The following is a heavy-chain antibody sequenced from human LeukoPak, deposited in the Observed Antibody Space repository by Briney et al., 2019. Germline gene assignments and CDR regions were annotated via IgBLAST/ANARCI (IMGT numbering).Heavy chain of an antibody. CDR1: GYTFTSYG. J-gene: IGHJ4*02. V-gene: IGHV1-18*01. CDR2: ISAYNGNT. CDR3: ARDRSYCSGGSCDPFDY. D-gene: IGHD2-15*01. Sequence: ASVKVSCKASGYTFTSYGISWVRQAPGQGLEWMGWISAYNGNTNYAQKLQGRVTMTTDTSTSTAYMELRSLRSDDTAVYYCARDRSYCSGGSCDPFDYWGQGTLVTVSS.